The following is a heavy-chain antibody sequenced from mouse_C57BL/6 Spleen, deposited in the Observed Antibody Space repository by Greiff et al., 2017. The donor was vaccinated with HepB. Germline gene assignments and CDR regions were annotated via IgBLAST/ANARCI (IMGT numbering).Heavy chain of an antibody. CDR3: ARERGNYGDMDY. D-gene: IGHD2-1*01. CDR2: IYPGSGST. Sequence: VQLQQPGAELVKPGASVKMSCKASGYTFTSYWITWVKQRPGQGLEWIGDIYPGSGSTNYNEKFKSKATLTVDTSSSTAYMQLSSLTSEDSAVYYCARERGNYGDMDYWGKGTSVTVSS. V-gene: IGHV1-55*01. CDR1: GYTFTSYW. J-gene: IGHJ4*01.